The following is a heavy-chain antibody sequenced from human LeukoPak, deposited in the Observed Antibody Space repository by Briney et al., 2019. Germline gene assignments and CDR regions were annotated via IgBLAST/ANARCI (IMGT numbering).Heavy chain of an antibody. CDR1: GGTSSNYA. CDR3: ARTPPPTIVGAHYFDY. V-gene: IGHV1-18*01. CDR2: ISTYNGYT. D-gene: IGHD1-26*01. Sequence: GASVKVSCKASGGTSSNYAISWVRRAPGQGLEWMGWISTYNGYTNYAQNLQGRVTMTTDTSASTVYLELRSLRSDDTAVYYCARTPPPTIVGAHYFDYWGQGTLVTVSS. J-gene: IGHJ4*02.